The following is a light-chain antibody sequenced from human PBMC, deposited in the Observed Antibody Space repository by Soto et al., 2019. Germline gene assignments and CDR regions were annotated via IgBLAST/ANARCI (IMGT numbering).Light chain of an antibody. CDR3: QQYGSSSYT. CDR2: GAS. Sequence: EVVLTQSPGTLSLSPGERATLSCRPSQSVSSSYLAWYQQKPGQAPRLLIYGASSRATGIPDRFSGSVSGTDFPLTISRLEPEDFAVYYCQQYGSSSYTFGQGTKLEIK. J-gene: IGKJ2*01. V-gene: IGKV3-20*01. CDR1: QSVSSSY.